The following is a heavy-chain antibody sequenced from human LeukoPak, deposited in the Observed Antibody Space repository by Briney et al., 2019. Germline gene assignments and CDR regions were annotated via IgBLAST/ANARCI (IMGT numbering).Heavy chain of an antibody. D-gene: IGHD3-22*01. Sequence: GRSLRLSCAASGFTFSSYGMHWVRQAPGKGLEWVAVIWYDGSNKYYADSVKGRFTISRDNSKNTLYLQMNSLRAEDTAVYYCARDNYYYDSSGYSYYFDYWGQGTLVTVSS. CDR3: ARDNYYYDSSGYSYYFDY. J-gene: IGHJ4*02. V-gene: IGHV3-33*01. CDR2: IWYDGSNK. CDR1: GFTFSSYG.